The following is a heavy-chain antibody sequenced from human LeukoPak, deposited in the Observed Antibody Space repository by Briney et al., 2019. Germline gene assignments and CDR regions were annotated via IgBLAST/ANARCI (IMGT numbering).Heavy chain of an antibody. D-gene: IGHD3-3*01. Sequence: GGSLRLSCAASGFTFSSYSMNWVRQAPGKGLEWVSYISSSSSTIYYADSVKGRFTISRDNAKNSLYLQMNSLRAEDTAVYYCARHTIFGLHDAFDIWGQGTMVTVSS. J-gene: IGHJ3*02. V-gene: IGHV3-48*04. CDR3: ARHTIFGLHDAFDI. CDR1: GFTFSSYS. CDR2: ISSSSSTI.